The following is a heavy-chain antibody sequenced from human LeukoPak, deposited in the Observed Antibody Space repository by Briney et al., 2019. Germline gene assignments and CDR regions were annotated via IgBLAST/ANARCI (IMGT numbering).Heavy chain of an antibody. Sequence: GGSLRLSCAASGFTFSSYSMNWVRQAPGKGLEWVSSISSSSSYIYYADSVKGRFTISRDNAKNSLYLQMNSLRAEDTAVYYCARVPDILTGYYYWGQGTLVTVSS. CDR3: ARVPDILTGYYY. D-gene: IGHD3-9*01. CDR1: GFTFSSYS. V-gene: IGHV3-21*01. CDR2: ISSSSSYI. J-gene: IGHJ4*02.